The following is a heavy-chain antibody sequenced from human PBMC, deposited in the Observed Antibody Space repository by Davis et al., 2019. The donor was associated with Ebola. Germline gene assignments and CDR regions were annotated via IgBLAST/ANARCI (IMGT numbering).Heavy chain of an antibody. V-gene: IGHV1-46*01. J-gene: IGHJ6*04. CDR1: GYTFTSYY. Sequence: ASVKVSCKASGYTFTSYYMHWVRQAPGQGLEWMGIINPSGGSTSYAQKFQGRVTMTRDTSTSTVYMELSSLRSEDTAVYYCARDKIVVVVAATLSDYYYYGMDVWGKGTTVTVSS. CDR3: ARDKIVVVVAATLSDYYYYGMDV. CDR2: INPSGGST. D-gene: IGHD2-15*01.